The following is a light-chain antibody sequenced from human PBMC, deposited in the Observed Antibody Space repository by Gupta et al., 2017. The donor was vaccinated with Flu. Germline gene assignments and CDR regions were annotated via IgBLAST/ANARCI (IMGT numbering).Light chain of an antibody. Sequence: HLTQSPSSLSASVGDRVTITCRASQGVSNYVAWFQQKPGKAPKSLMSGASNVYSGVPSRFSGSGSGTDFTLTINGLQPEDFGTYYCQQYNSYPFTFGQGTILEIK. CDR1: QGVSNY. J-gene: IGKJ2*01. V-gene: IGKV1-16*01. CDR3: QQYNSYPFT. CDR2: GAS.